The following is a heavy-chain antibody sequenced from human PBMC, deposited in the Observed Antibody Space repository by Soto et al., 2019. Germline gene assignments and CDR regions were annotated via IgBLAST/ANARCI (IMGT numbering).Heavy chain of an antibody. V-gene: IGHV3-30*18. CDR3: AKGKDAYCSGGSCHSWFDP. CDR1: GFTFSSYG. CDR2: ISYDGSNK. Sequence: GGSLRLSCAASGFTFSSYGMHWVRQAPGKGLEWVAVISYDGSNKYYADSVKGRFTISRDNSKNTLYLQMNSLRAEDTAVYYCAKGKDAYCSGGSCHSWFDPWGQGTLVTVSS. J-gene: IGHJ5*02. D-gene: IGHD2-15*01.